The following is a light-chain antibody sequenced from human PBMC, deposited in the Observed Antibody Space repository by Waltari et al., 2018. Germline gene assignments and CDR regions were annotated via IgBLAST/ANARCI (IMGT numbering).Light chain of an antibody. Sequence: DIVMTQSPDSLTVSLGERATIHCKSSQSVLSSSNTKNYLVWYQQKPGQPPKLLITWASTRESGVPDRFSGSGSGTDFTLTISSLQAEDVAVYYCQQCYTFPYTFGQGTKLEIK. CDR1: QSVLSSSNTKNY. CDR2: WAS. V-gene: IGKV4-1*01. J-gene: IGKJ2*01. CDR3: QQCYTFPYT.